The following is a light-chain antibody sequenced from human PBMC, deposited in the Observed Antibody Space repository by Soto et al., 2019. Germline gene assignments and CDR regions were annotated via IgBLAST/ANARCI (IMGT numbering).Light chain of an antibody. CDR2: AAS. J-gene: IGKJ3*01. Sequence: DILMTQSPTSLSASVGDRVTITCRASQDIRNFVAWYQQKPVKAPKLLIYAASTLQSGVPSRFSGSGSGTDFTLTINSLQPEDVATYSCQKYSSVPVFGPGTKVEIK. CDR3: QKYSSVPV. V-gene: IGKV1-27*01. CDR1: QDIRNF.